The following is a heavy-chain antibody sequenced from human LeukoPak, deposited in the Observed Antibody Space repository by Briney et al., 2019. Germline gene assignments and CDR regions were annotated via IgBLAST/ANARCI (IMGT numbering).Heavy chain of an antibody. CDR2: IIPIFGTA. CDR3: ASCSGGSCYIMDY. D-gene: IGHD2-15*01. V-gene: IGHV1-69*13. CDR1: GGTSSSYA. J-gene: IGHJ4*02. Sequence: GASVKVSCKASGGTSSSYAISWVRQAPGQGLEWMGGIIPIFGTANYAQKFQGRVTITADESTSTAYMELSSLRSEDTAVYYCASCSGGSCYIMDYWGQGTLVTVSS.